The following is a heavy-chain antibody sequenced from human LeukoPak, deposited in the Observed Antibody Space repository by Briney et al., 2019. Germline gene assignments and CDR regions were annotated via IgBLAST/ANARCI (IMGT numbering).Heavy chain of an antibody. D-gene: IGHD3-22*01. CDR3: ARDRNYYDSSGYLRWFDP. V-gene: IGHV4-59*01. CDR1: GGSISSYY. CDR2: IYYGGST. Sequence: SETLSLTCTVSGGSISSYYWSWIRQPPGKGLEWIGYIYYGGSTTYNPSLKSRVTISVDTSKNQFSLKLTSVTAADTAVYYCARDRNYYDSSGYLRWFDPWGQGTLVTVSS. J-gene: IGHJ5*02.